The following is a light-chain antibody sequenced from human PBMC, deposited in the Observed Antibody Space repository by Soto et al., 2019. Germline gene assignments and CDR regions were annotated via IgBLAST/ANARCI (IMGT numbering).Light chain of an antibody. J-gene: IGLJ2*01. Sequence: QPVLTQSPSASASLGASVKLTCTLSSGHSSYAIAWHQQQPEKGPRYLMKLNSDGSHSKGDGIPDRFSGSSSGGERYLTISSLQSEDEADYYCQTWGTGVIFGGGTKLTVL. V-gene: IGLV4-69*01. CDR1: SGHSSYA. CDR2: LNSDGSH. CDR3: QTWGTGVI.